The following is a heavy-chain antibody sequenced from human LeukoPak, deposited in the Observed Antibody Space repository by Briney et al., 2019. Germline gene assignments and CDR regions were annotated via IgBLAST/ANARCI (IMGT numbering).Heavy chain of an antibody. CDR2: ISSSSSTI. J-gene: IGHJ6*02. CDR1: GFTFSSYS. V-gene: IGHV3-48*02. CDR3: ARVRGADYYYYYGMDV. Sequence: GGSLRLSCAASGFTFSSYSMNWVRQAPGKGLEWVSYISSSSSTIYYADSVKGRFTISRDNAKNSLYLQMNSLRDEDTAVYYCARVRGADYYYYYGMDVWGQGTTVTVSS. D-gene: IGHD3-10*01.